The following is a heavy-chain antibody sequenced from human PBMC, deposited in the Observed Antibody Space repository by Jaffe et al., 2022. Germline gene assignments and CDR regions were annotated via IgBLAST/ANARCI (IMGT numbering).Heavy chain of an antibody. CDR1: GFTFSSYA. Sequence: EVQLLESGGGLVQPGGSLRLSCAASGFTFSSYAMSWVRQAPGKGLEWVSAISGSGGSTYYADSVKGRFTISRDNSKNTLYLQMNSLRAEDTAVYYCAKGIYSSGWWTGNAFDIWGQGTMVTVSS. J-gene: IGHJ3*02. V-gene: IGHV3-23*01. CDR3: AKGIYSSGWWTGNAFDI. CDR2: ISGSGGST. D-gene: IGHD6-19*01.